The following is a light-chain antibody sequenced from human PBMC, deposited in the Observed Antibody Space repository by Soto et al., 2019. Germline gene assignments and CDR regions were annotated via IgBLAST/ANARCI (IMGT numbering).Light chain of an antibody. CDR2: AAS. V-gene: IGKV1-39*01. Sequence: DIQMTQSPSTLSATAGDRVTITCRASQSISAWLAWYQQKPEKAPELLIYAASSLQSGVPSRFSGSGSGADSTLTISSLQPEDFATYYCQQGYRTPLTFGGGTKV. J-gene: IGKJ4*01. CDR3: QQGYRTPLT. CDR1: QSISAW.